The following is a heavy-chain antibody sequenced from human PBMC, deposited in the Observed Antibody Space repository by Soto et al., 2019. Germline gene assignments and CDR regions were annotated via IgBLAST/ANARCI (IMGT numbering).Heavy chain of an antibody. Sequence: SETLSLTCTVSGGSISSSSYYWGWIRQPPGKGLEWIGSIYYSGSTYYNPSLKSRVALSVDTSQNQFSLKLSSVTAADTAVYYCARHSRQLWFGELLFWFDPGGQGTLVTVSS. CDR3: ARHSRQLWFGELLFWFDP. CDR2: IYYSGST. CDR1: GGSISSSSYY. V-gene: IGHV4-39*01. J-gene: IGHJ5*02. D-gene: IGHD3-10*01.